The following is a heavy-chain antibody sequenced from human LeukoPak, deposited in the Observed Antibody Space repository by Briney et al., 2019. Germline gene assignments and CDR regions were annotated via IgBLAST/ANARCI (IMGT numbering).Heavy chain of an antibody. D-gene: IGHD3/OR15-3a*01. Sequence: GGSLRLSCAASGFTFSSYWMSWVRQAPGKGLEWVANIKQDGSEKYYVDSVKGRFTISRDNAKNSLYLQMNSLRAEDTAVFYCARMVFGRPGPFDYWGQGTLVTVSS. CDR3: ARMVFGRPGPFDY. J-gene: IGHJ4*02. V-gene: IGHV3-7*01. CDR1: GFTFSSYW. CDR2: IKQDGSEK.